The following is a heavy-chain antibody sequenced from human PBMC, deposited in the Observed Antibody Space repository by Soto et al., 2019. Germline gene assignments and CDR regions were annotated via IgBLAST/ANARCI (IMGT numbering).Heavy chain of an antibody. Sequence: QLQLQESGPGLVKPSETLSLTCTVSGGSISSSSYYWGWIRQPPGKGLEWIGSIYYSGSTYYNPSRKRRVTISVDTSKNQFSLKLSSVTAADTAVYYCARLPYYGSGIGPLDVWGQGTTVTVSS. CDR3: ARLPYYGSGIGPLDV. CDR2: IYYSGST. V-gene: IGHV4-39*01. D-gene: IGHD3-10*01. CDR1: GGSISSSSYY. J-gene: IGHJ6*02.